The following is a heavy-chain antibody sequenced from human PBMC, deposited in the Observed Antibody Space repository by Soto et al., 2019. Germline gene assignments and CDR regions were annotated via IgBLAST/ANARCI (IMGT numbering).Heavy chain of an antibody. Sequence: PSETLSLTCIVSGGSMSSYYWSWVRQPPGKGLEWIGSVYYSGSSNYNPSLKSRVTISVDTSKNQFSLKLTSVTAADTAIYYCARDITLTPWGQGXLVTVYS. D-gene: IGHD3-22*01. CDR1: GGSMSSYY. CDR3: ARDITLTP. V-gene: IGHV4-59*01. CDR2: VYYSGSS. J-gene: IGHJ5*02.